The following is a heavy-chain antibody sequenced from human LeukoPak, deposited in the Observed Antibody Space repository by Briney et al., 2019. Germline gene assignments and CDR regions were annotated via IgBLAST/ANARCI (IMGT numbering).Heavy chain of an antibody. CDR3: ARDRCSSTSCYIGVFDY. Sequence: VASVKVSCKASGGTFSSYAISWVRQAPGQGLEWMGGIIPIFGTANYAQKFQGRVTITADESTSTAYMELSRLRSDDTAVYYCARDRCSSTSCYIGVFDYWGQGTLVTVSS. CDR1: GGTFSSYA. D-gene: IGHD2-2*02. CDR2: IIPIFGTA. J-gene: IGHJ4*02. V-gene: IGHV1-69*01.